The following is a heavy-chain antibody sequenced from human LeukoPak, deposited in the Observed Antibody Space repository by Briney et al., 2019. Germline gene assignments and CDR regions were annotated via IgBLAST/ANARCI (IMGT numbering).Heavy chain of an antibody. J-gene: IGHJ4*02. CDR2: IYTSGST. Sequence: PSETLSLTCTVSGGSISSYYWGWIRQPAGKGLEWIGRIYTSGSTNYNPSLKSRVTMSVDTSKNQFSLKLSFVTAADTAVYYCARWYCSRTSCPFDYWGQGTLVTVSS. D-gene: IGHD2-2*01. CDR3: ARWYCSRTSCPFDY. V-gene: IGHV4-4*07. CDR1: GGSISSYY.